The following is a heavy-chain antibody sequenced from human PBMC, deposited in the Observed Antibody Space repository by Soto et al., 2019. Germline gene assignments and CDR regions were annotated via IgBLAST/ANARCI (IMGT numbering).Heavy chain of an antibody. D-gene: IGHD2-2*03. Sequence: QPGGSLRLSCAASGFTFSSYGMHWVRQAPGKGLEWVAVISYDGSNKYYADSVKGRFTISRDNSKNTLYLQMNSLRAEDTAVYYCAKDGYCSSTSCPSYYYYYYMDVWGKGTTVTVSS. CDR3: AKDGYCSSTSCPSYYYYYYMDV. CDR1: GFTFSSYG. V-gene: IGHV3-30*18. CDR2: ISYDGSNK. J-gene: IGHJ6*03.